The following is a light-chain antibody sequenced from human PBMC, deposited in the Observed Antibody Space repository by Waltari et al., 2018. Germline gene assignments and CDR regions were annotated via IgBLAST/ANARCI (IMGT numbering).Light chain of an antibody. V-gene: IGLV2-8*01. CDR1: SSDVGYYNY. Sequence: QSALTQPPSASGSPGQSVTISCTGTSSDVGYYNYVSWYQQHPGKAPKLMIFEVSKRFAGVPGRFSGSKSANTASLTVSGLQAEDEADYYCSSYAGNNFYVFGTGTTVTVL. J-gene: IGLJ1*01. CDR2: EVS. CDR3: SSYAGNNFYV.